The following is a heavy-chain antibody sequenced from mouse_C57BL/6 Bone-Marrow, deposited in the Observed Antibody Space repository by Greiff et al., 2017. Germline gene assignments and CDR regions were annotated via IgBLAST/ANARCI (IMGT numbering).Heavy chain of an antibody. CDR3: AREGLWDYYAMDY. V-gene: IGHV1-42*01. D-gene: IGHD1-1*02. Sequence: EVKVEESGPELVKPGASVKISCKASGYSFTGYYMNWVKQSPEKSLEWIGEINPSTGGTTYNQKFKAKATLTVDKSSSTAYMQLKSLTSEDSAVYYCAREGLWDYYAMDYWGQGTSVTVSS. CDR1: GYSFTGYY. J-gene: IGHJ4*01. CDR2: INPSTGGT.